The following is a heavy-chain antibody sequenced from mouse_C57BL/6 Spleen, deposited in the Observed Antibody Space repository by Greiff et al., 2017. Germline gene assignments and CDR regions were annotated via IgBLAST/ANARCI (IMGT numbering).Heavy chain of an antibody. V-gene: IGHV5-16*01. CDR1: GFTFSDYY. CDR3: ARGPDYYGSSHWYFDV. Sequence: EVKLVESEGGLVQPGSSMKLSCTASGFTFSDYYMAWVRQVPEKGLEWVANINYDGSSTYYLDSLKSRFIISRDNAKNILYLQMSSLKSEDTATYYCARGPDYYGSSHWYFDVWGTGTTVTVSS. J-gene: IGHJ1*03. CDR2: INYDGSST. D-gene: IGHD1-1*01.